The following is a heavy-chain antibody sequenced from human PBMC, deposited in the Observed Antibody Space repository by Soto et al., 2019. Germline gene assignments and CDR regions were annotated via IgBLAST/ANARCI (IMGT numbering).Heavy chain of an antibody. D-gene: IGHD3-22*01. Sequence: ASVTVSCKASGYTFTSYGISWVRQAPGQGLEWMGWISAYNGNTNYAQKLQGRVTMTTDTSTSTAYMELRSLRSDDTAVYYCARSPYYYDSSGYRRSGAFDIWGQGTMVTVSS. CDR1: GYTFTSYG. CDR3: ARSPYYYDSSGYRRSGAFDI. CDR2: ISAYNGNT. V-gene: IGHV1-18*01. J-gene: IGHJ3*02.